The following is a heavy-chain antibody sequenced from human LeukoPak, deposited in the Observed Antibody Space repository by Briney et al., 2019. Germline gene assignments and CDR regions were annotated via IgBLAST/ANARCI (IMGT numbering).Heavy chain of an antibody. J-gene: IGHJ3*02. Sequence: GGSLRLSCADSGFTFSSYAMSWVRQAPGKGLEWVSAISGSGGNTDYADSVKGRFTISRDNSKNTLYLQMNSLRAEDTAVYYCAQWELPDAFDIWGQGTMVTVSS. CDR2: ISGSGGNT. D-gene: IGHD1-26*01. V-gene: IGHV3-23*01. CDR1: GFTFSSYA. CDR3: AQWELPDAFDI.